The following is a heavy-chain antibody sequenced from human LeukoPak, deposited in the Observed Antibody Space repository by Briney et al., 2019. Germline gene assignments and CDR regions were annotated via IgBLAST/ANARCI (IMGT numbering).Heavy chain of an antibody. Sequence: GGALRLSCAASGFTFSSYAMSWGRQAPGKGLELVSAISGSGGSTYYADSVKGRFTISRDNSKNPLYLQMNSLRAEDTAVYYCAKDSSRYFDWLLQPPYFDYWGQGTLVTVSS. J-gene: IGHJ4*02. CDR3: AKDSSRYFDWLLQPPYFDY. D-gene: IGHD3-9*01. CDR2: ISGSGGST. CDR1: GFTFSSYA. V-gene: IGHV3-23*01.